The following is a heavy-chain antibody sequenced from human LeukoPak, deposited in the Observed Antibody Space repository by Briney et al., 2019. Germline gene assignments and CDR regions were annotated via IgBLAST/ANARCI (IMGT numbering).Heavy chain of an antibody. J-gene: IGHJ4*02. D-gene: IGHD3-10*01. CDR3: TRGGFDY. CDR2: ISSNGGST. Sequence: GGSLRLSCAASGFTFSSYAMHWVRQAPGKGLEYVSAISSNGGSTYYADSVKGRFTISRDNSKNTLYLQMGSLRAEDMAVYYCTRGGFDYWGQGTLVTVSS. CDR1: GFTFSSYA. V-gene: IGHV3-64*02.